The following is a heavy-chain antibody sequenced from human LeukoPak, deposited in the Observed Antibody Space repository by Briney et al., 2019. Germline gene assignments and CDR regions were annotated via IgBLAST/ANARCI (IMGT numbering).Heavy chain of an antibody. Sequence: NPSQTLSLTCTVSGGLISSDYWNWIRQSPGKGLKWIANIHYSGSTNFNPSLKSRVSISVDKSKTHFSLKLSSVIAADTAGYYCARQAVIMPTDMGGPWFDPWSRGTLVAVAS. V-gene: IGHV4-59*08. CDR1: GGLISSDY. J-gene: IGHJ5*02. CDR3: ARQAVIMPTDMGGPWFDP. D-gene: IGHD2-15*01. CDR2: IHYSGST.